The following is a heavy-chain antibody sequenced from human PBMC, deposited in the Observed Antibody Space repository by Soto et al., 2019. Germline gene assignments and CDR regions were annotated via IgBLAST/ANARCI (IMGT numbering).Heavy chain of an antibody. V-gene: IGHV4-34*01. Sequence: PSETLSLTCAVYGGSFSGYYWSWIRRPPGKGLEWIGEINHSGSTNYNPSLKSRVTISVDTSKNQFSLKLSSVTAADTAVYYCARPKQWLNFFDYWGQGTLVTVSS. J-gene: IGHJ4*02. CDR3: ARPKQWLNFFDY. D-gene: IGHD6-19*01. CDR1: GGSFSGYY. CDR2: INHSGST.